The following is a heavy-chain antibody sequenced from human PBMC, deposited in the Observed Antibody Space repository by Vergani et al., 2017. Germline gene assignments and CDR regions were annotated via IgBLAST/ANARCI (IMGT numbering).Heavy chain of an antibody. CDR1: GGSISSHY. D-gene: IGHD6-19*01. CDR2: IYYSGST. Sequence: QVQLQESGPGLVKPSETLSLTCTVSGGSISSHYWSWIRQPPGKGLEWIGYIYYSGSTNYKPSLKSRVNISVDTSKNQFSLKLSSVTAADTAVYYCARVDGAVAGRGFDYWGQGTLVTVSS. V-gene: IGHV4-59*11. J-gene: IGHJ4*02. CDR3: ARVDGAVAGRGFDY.